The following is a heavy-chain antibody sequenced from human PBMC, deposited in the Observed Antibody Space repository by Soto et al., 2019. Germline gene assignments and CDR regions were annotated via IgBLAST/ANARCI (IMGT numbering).Heavy chain of an antibody. CDR1: GFTFSSYS. V-gene: IGHV3-21*01. D-gene: IGHD3-10*01. Sequence: GSLRLSCAASGFTFSSYSMNWVRQAPGKGLEWVSSISSSSSYIYYADSVKGRFTISRDNAKNSLYLQMNSLRAEDTAVYYCARDPHIYGSGSYPRFDYWGQGTLVTVSS. CDR2: ISSSSSYI. J-gene: IGHJ4*02. CDR3: ARDPHIYGSGSYPRFDY.